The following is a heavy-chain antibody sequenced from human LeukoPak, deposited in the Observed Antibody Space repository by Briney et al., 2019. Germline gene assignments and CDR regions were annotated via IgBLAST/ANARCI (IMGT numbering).Heavy chain of an antibody. CDR3: ARGLGGAAFYYYYYMDV. D-gene: IGHD3-16*01. CDR2: INHSGYT. CDR1: GESFSGYF. Sequence: SETLSLTCAVYGESFSGYFWSWIRQPPGKGLEWIGEINHSGYTNYNPSLKSRVTISVDTSKNQFSLKLSSVTAADTAVYYCARGLGGAAFYYYYYMDVWGKGTTVTVSS. V-gene: IGHV4-34*01. J-gene: IGHJ6*03.